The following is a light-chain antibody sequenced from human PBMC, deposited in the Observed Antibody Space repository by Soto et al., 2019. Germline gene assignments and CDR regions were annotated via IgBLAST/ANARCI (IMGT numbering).Light chain of an antibody. V-gene: IGKV1-5*03. CDR2: KAS. CDR3: QHYNSYSEA. CDR1: QTISSW. Sequence: DIQMTQSPSTLSGSVGDRVTITCRASQTISSWLAWYQQKPGKAPKLLIYKASTLKSGVPSRFSGSGSGTEFTLTISSLQPYDFATYYCQHYNSYSEALGQGTKVDTK. J-gene: IGKJ1*01.